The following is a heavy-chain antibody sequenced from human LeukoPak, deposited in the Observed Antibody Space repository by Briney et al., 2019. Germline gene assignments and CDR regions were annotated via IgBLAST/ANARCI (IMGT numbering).Heavy chain of an antibody. CDR1: GGSISGGGYS. CDR2: IYYSGST. V-gene: IGHV4-30-4*07. J-gene: IGHJ3*02. CDR3: ARVVDYLDAFDI. D-gene: IGHD2-15*01. Sequence: SETLSLTCAVSGGSISGGGYSWSWIRQPPGKGLEWIGYIYYSGSTYYNPSLKSRVTISVDTSKNQFSLKLSSVTAADTAVYYCARVVDYLDAFDIWGQGTMVTVSS.